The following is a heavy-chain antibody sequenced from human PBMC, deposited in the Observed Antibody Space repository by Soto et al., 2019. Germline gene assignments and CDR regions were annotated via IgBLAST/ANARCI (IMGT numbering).Heavy chain of an antibody. Sequence: SETLSLTCTVSGGSISGGDCYWSWVRQPPGKGLEWIGYIHYSGSTYYNPSLKSRVTMSVDTSKNQFSLKLSSVTAADTAVYYCARVEGGGVATIYVFDYWGQGTLVTVSS. J-gene: IGHJ4*02. CDR2: IHYSGST. D-gene: IGHD5-12*01. CDR1: GGSISGGDCY. V-gene: IGHV4-30-4*01. CDR3: ARVEGGGVATIYVFDY.